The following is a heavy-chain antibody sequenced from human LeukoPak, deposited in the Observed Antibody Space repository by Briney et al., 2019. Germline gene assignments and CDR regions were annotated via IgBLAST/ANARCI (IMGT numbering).Heavy chain of an antibody. D-gene: IGHD1-26*01. J-gene: IGHJ4*02. Sequence: SETLSLTCTVSGGSISSYYWSWIRQPPGKGLEWIGYIYYSGSTNYNPSLKSRVTISVDTSKNQFSLKLSSVTAADTAVYYCARGYYHYFDYWGQGTLVTVSS. CDR3: ARGYYHYFDY. CDR2: IYYSGST. V-gene: IGHV4-59*01. CDR1: GGSISSYY.